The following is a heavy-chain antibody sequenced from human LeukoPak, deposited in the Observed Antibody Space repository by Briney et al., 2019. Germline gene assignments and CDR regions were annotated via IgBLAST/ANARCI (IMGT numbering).Heavy chain of an antibody. D-gene: IGHD2-2*01. CDR2: INHSGST. CDR1: GGSFSGYY. V-gene: IGHV4-34*01. J-gene: IGHJ5*02. CDR3: VRARAHIVVVPARRWFDP. Sequence: SETLSLTCAVYGGSFSGYYWSWIRQPPGKGLEWIGEINHSGSTNYNPSLKSRVTISVDTSKNQFSLKLSSVTAADTAVYYCVRARAHIVVVPARRWFDPWGQGTLVTVSS.